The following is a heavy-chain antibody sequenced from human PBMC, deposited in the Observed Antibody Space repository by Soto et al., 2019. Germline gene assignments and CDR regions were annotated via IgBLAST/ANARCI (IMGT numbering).Heavy chain of an antibody. V-gene: IGHV4-4*02. CDR1: GGSLSSSNW. Sequence: PSDTLSLTCAVSGGSLSSSNWCSWVRQPPGKGLEWIGEIYHSGSTNYNPSLKSRVTISVDKSKNQFSLKLSSVTAADTAVYYCARAGYYDSSGPDAFDIWGQGTMVTVSS. J-gene: IGHJ3*02. D-gene: IGHD3-22*01. CDR2: IYHSGST. CDR3: ARAGYYDSSGPDAFDI.